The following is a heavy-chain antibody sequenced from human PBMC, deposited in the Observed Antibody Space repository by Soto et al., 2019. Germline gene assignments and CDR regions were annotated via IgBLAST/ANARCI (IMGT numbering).Heavy chain of an antibody. J-gene: IGHJ3*02. CDR2: IYYSGST. D-gene: IGHD6-13*01. CDR1: GGSISSYY. CDR3: AKTYSSSWYDAFEI. V-gene: IGHV4-59*01. Sequence: SETLSLTCTVSGGSISSYYWSWIRQPPGKGLEWIGYIYYSGSTNYNPSLKSRVTISVDTSKNQFSLKLSSVTAADTAVYYCAKTYSSSWYDAFEIWGQGTMVTVSS.